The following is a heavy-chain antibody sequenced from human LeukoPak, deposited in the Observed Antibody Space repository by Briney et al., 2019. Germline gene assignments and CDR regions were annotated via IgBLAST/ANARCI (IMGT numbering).Heavy chain of an antibody. Sequence: PGGSLRLSCAASGFTFSTYWMHWVRQVPGKGLVWVSRINTDGSSTTYADSVKGRFTISRDNAENTVDLQMNSLRAEDTAVYYCAGGTSGNYYCDSWGQGTLVTVSS. CDR3: AGGTSGNYYCDS. J-gene: IGHJ4*02. D-gene: IGHD3-10*01. CDR1: GFTFSTYW. CDR2: INTDGSST. V-gene: IGHV3-74*01.